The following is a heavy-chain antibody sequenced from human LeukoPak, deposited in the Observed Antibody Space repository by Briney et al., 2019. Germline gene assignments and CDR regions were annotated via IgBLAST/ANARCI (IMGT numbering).Heavy chain of an antibody. CDR2: INPSGGST. D-gene: IGHD3-16*02. CDR3: ARVVFGGVTVMGY. V-gene: IGHV1-46*01. Sequence: ASVKVSCKASGYTFTSYYMHWVRQAPGQGLEWMGIINPSGGSTSYAQKFQGRVTMTRDTSISTAYMELSRLRSDDTAVYYCARVVFGGVTVMGYWGQGTLVTVSS. CDR1: GYTFTSYY. J-gene: IGHJ4*02.